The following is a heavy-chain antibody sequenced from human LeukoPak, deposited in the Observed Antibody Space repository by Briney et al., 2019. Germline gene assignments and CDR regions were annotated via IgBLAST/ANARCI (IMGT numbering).Heavy chain of an antibody. CDR2: IHTSGNT. CDR1: GDSVSSGTYY. V-gene: IGHV4-61*02. CDR3: VRDWNGDYFNY. D-gene: IGHD1-1*01. J-gene: IGHJ4*02. Sequence: SQTLSLTCIVSGDSVSSGTYYWTWLRQPAGKGLEWIGRIHTSGNTNYSPSLKSRVTISRDTSKNQFSLRLTSVTAADTAVYYCVRDWNGDYFNYWGQGTLVTVSS.